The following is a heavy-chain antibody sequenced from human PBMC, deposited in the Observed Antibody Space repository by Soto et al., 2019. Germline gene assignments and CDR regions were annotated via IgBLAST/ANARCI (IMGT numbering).Heavy chain of an antibody. V-gene: IGHV4-39*01. CDR2: IYYSGST. J-gene: IGHJ4*02. CDR1: GGSISSSSYY. D-gene: IGHD6-13*01. CDR3: ARQFIKAAACDY. Sequence: QLQLQESGPGLVKPSETLSLTCTVSGGSISSSSYYWGWVRQPPVKGLEWLGSIYYSGSTYYNPSLKSRVTISVDTSKNPFSLKMSSVTAAVTAGYSCARQFIKAAACDYWGQGTLVTVSS.